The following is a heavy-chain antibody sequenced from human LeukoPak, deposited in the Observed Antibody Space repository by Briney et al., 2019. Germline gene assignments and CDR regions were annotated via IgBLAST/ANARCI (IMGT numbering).Heavy chain of an antibody. CDR1: GGSISSGSYY. CDR3: ARLDDRAARIAVGRSSTWSSRRGFDY. J-gene: IGHJ4*02. D-gene: IGHD6-13*01. Sequence: PSQTLSLTCTVSGGSISSGSYYWSWIRQPAGKGLEWIGRIYTSGSTNYNPSLKSRVTISVDTSKNQFSLKLSSVTAADTAVYYCARLDDRAARIAVGRSSTWSSRRGFDYWGQGTLVTVSS. V-gene: IGHV4-61*02. CDR2: IYTSGST.